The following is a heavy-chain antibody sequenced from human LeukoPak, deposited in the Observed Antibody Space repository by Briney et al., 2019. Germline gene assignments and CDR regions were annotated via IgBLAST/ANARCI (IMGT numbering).Heavy chain of an antibody. CDR3: ARTSDYYGMDV. CDR1: GGSISSYY. J-gene: IGHJ6*02. CDR2: IYYSGST. Sequence: SETLSLTCSVSGGSISSYYWSWIRQPPGKGLEWIGYIYYSGSTNYNPSLKSRVTISVDTSKNQFSLKLSSVTAADTAVYYCARTSDYYGMDVWGQGTTVTVSS. V-gene: IGHV4-59*01.